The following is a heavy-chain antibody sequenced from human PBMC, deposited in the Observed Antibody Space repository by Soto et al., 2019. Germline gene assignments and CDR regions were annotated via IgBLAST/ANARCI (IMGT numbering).Heavy chain of an antibody. CDR1: GFSLSTSGVG. J-gene: IGHJ4*02. Sequence: QITLKESGPTLVKPTQPLTLTCTFSGFSLSTSGVGVGWIRQPPGKALEWLALIYWDDDKRYSPSLKSRLTITKDTSKNQVVLTMTNMDPVDTATYYCARSKDDFWSGYRLDYWGQGTLVTVSS. V-gene: IGHV2-5*02. D-gene: IGHD3-3*01. CDR2: IYWDDDK. CDR3: ARSKDDFWSGYRLDY.